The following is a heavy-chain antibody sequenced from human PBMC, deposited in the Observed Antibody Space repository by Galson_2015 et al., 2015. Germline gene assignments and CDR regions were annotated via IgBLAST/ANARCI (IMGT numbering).Heavy chain of an antibody. Sequence: PALVKPTQTLTLTCTFSGFSLSTSGGGVGWIRQPPGKALEWLALIYWDDDKRYSPSLKSRLSITKDTSKNQVVLTMTNMDPVDTATYYCAHNTHTATLRFWGQGALVTVSS. J-gene: IGHJ4*02. D-gene: IGHD5-18*01. CDR3: AHNTHTATLRF. CDR1: GFSLSTSGGG. V-gene: IGHV2-5*02. CDR2: IYWDDDK.